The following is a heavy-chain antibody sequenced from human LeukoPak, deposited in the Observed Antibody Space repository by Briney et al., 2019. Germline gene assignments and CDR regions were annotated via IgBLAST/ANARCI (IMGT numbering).Heavy chain of an antibody. Sequence: GGSLRLSCVASGFIFSSNYMSWVRQAPGKGLEWVSVIYSGGSTDYADSVKGRFTISRDKSKNTLYFQMNSLRAEDTAVYYCAGYIYYDSSGYYIPAWGQGTLVTVSS. CDR2: IYSGGST. CDR1: GFIFSSNY. CDR3: AGYIYYDSSGYYIPA. D-gene: IGHD3-22*01. V-gene: IGHV3-53*01. J-gene: IGHJ5*02.